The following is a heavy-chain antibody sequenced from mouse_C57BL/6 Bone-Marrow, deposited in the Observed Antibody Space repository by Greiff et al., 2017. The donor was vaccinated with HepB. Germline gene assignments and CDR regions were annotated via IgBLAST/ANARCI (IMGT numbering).Heavy chain of an antibody. D-gene: IGHD1-1*01. CDR2: INPSNGGT. CDR1: GYTFTSYW. J-gene: IGHJ2*01. Sequence: QVQLQQPGTELVKPGASVKLSCKASGYTFTSYWMHWVKQRPGQGLEWIGNINPSNGGTNYNEKFKSKATLTVDKSSSTAYMQLSSLTSEDSAVYYCERRGITTVVATDYFDYWGQGTTLTVSS. V-gene: IGHV1-53*01. CDR3: ERRGITTVVATDYFDY.